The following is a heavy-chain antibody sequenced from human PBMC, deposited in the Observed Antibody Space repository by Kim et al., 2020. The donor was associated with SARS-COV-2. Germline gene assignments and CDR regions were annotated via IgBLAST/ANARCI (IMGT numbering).Heavy chain of an antibody. J-gene: IGHJ6*02. CDR3: ARDSRPSPMEDYYYYGMDV. CDR1: GYTFTSYY. Sequence: ASVKVSCKASGYTFTSYYMHWVRQAPGQGLEWMGIINPSGGSTSYAQKFQGRVTMTRDTSTSTVYMELSSLRSEDTAVYYCARDSRPSPMEDYYYYGMDVWGQGTTVTVSS. D-gene: IGHD3-10*01. CDR2: INPSGGST. V-gene: IGHV1-46*01.